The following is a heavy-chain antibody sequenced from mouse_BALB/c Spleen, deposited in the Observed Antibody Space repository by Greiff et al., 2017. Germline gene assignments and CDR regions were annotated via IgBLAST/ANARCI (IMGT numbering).Heavy chain of an antibody. CDR2: IYPGSGST. V-gene: IGHV1-77*01. CDR3: AYSPWFAY. Sequence: QVQLKESGPELVKPGASVKMSCKASGYTFTDYVISWVKQRTGQGLEWIGEIYPGSGSTYYNEKFKGKATLTADKSSNTAYMQLSSLTSEDSAVYFCAYSPWFAYWGQGTLVTVSA. CDR1: GYTFTDYV. J-gene: IGHJ3*01.